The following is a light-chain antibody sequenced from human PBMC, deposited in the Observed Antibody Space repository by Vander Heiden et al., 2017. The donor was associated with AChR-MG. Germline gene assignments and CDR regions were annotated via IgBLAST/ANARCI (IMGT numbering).Light chain of an antibody. CDR2: DVT. CDR1: SSDVGGSNY. J-gene: IGLJ3*02. CDR3: SSYINRTTV. Sequence: QSALTPPASVSGSPSQSITISCAGTSSDVGGSNYVSWYQQHPGKAPKLLIYDVTKRPSGFSNRFSGSRSGNTASMSISGLQAEDEADYYCSSYINRTTVFGGGTKVTVL. V-gene: IGLV2-14*01.